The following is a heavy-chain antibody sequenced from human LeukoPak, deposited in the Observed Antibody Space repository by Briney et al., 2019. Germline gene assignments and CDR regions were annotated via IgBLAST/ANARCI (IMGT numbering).Heavy chain of an antibody. J-gene: IGHJ4*02. D-gene: IGHD5-18*01. CDR3: AKNGGDSYGTGHFDY. V-gene: IGHV3-23*01. CDR2: ISGSSGGT. Sequence: GGSLRLSCAASGFTFSSYAMSWVRRAPGKGLEWVSAISGSSGGTYYADSVKGRFTISRDNSKNTLYLQMNSLRAEDTAVYYCAKNGGDSYGTGHFDYWGQGTLVTVSS. CDR1: GFTFSSYA.